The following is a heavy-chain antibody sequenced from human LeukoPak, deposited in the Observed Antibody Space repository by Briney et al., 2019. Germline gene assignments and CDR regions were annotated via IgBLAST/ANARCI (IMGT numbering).Heavy chain of an antibody. J-gene: IGHJ4*02. Sequence: PGGSLRLSCAASGFTFSSYAMSWVRQAPGKGLEWVSAISGSGGSTYYAGSVKGRFTISRDNSKNTLYLQMNSLRAEDTAVYYCAKGSGLTGYRAHFDYWGQGTLVTVSS. CDR3: AKGSGLTGYRAHFDY. D-gene: IGHD3-9*01. CDR1: GFTFSSYA. V-gene: IGHV3-23*01. CDR2: ISGSGGST.